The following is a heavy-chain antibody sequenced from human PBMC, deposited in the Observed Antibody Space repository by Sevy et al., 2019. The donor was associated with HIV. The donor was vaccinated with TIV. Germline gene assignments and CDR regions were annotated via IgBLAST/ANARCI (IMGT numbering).Heavy chain of an antibody. CDR3: AQASKDSTHWFQH. CDR1: GFTFDDYA. D-gene: IGHD2-15*01. V-gene: IGHV3-43*02. Sequence: GGSLRLSCAASGFTFDDYAMHWVRQAPGKGLEWVSRISGDGGSKRYADSVKGRFTISRDNSKNSLFLQMDSLRTEDTALYNCAQASKDSTHWFQHWGQGTLVTVSS. CDR2: ISGDGGSK. J-gene: IGHJ1*01.